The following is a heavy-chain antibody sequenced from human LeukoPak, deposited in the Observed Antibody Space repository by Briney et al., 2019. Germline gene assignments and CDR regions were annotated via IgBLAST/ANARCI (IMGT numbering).Heavy chain of an antibody. J-gene: IGHJ6*04. CDR1: GGTFSSYA. Sequence: GASVKVSCKASGGTFSSYAISWVRQAPGQGLEWMGGIIPIFGTANYAQKFQGRVTITADESTSTAYMELRSLRSDDTAVYYCARDLRLWFGGYYYYYGMDVWGKGTTVTVSS. V-gene: IGHV1-69*13. CDR2: IIPIFGTA. D-gene: IGHD3-10*01. CDR3: ARDLRLWFGGYYYYYGMDV.